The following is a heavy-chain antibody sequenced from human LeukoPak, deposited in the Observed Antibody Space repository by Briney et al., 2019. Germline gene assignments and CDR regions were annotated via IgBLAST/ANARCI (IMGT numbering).Heavy chain of an antibody. Sequence: SETLSLTCTVSGGSLSGYYWSWIRQPAGEGLEWIGRMFFTGSTNYSPSLKSRVAMSVDPTKNQFSLQLKSVTAADTAVYYCAREGFGELITWFDPWGHGTLVTVSS. V-gene: IGHV4-4*07. CDR3: AREGFGELITWFDP. CDR1: GGSLSGYY. J-gene: IGHJ5*02. D-gene: IGHD3-10*01. CDR2: MFFTGST.